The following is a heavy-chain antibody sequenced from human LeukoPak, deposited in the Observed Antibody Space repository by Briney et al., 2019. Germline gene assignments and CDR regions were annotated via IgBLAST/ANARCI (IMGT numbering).Heavy chain of an antibody. V-gene: IGHV3-23*01. D-gene: IGHD1-14*01. CDR1: GFTFSSYA. J-gene: IGHJ5*02. CDR2: ISGSGGST. Sequence: GGSLRLSCAASGFTFSSYAMSWVRQAPGKGLEWVSAISGSGGSTYYADSVKGRFTISRDNSKNTLYLQMNSLRAEDTAVYYCARDNGNHPYNWFDPWGQGTLVTVSS. CDR3: ARDNGNHPYNWFDP.